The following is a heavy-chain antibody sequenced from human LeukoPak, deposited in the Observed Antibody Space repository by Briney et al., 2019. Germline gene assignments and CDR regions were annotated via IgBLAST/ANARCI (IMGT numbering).Heavy chain of an antibody. D-gene: IGHD5-18*01. CDR3: AREALADTAMVPLVFYFEC. J-gene: IGHJ4*02. Sequence: PGGSLRLSCADSGFTVSSNYMSWVRQAPGEGLEWVSVIYSGGSTYYADSVKGRFTISRDNSKNTLYLQMNSLRVEDTAVYYCAREALADTAMVPLVFYFECWGQGTLVTVSS. V-gene: IGHV3-66*01. CDR1: GFTVSSNY. CDR2: IYSGGST.